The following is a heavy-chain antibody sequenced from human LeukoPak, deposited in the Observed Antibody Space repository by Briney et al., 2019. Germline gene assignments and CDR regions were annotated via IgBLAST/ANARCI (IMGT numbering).Heavy chain of an antibody. Sequence: SETLSLTCAVYGGSFSGYYWSWIRQPPGKGLEWIGEINRSGSTNYNPSLKSRVTISVDTSKNQFSLKLSSVTAADTAVYYCARLPPSRYYDSSSYYSPFDYWGQGTLVTVSS. CDR1: GGSFSGYY. D-gene: IGHD3-22*01. V-gene: IGHV4-34*01. CDR2: INRSGST. J-gene: IGHJ4*02. CDR3: ARLPPSRYYDSSSYYSPFDY.